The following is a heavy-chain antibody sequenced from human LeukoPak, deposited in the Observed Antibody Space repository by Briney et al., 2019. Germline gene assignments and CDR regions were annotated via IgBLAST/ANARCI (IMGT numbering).Heavy chain of an antibody. V-gene: IGHV5-10-1*01. CDR3: ARGYGAFDI. CDR2: IDPSDSYT. J-gene: IGHJ3*02. Sequence: GESLKISCKGSGYTFTNYWINWVRQMPGKGLEWMGRIDPSDSYTNYSPSFQGHVTISADKPISTAYLQWSSLKASDTAMYFCARGYGAFDIWGQGTMVTVSS. CDR1: GYTFTNYW. D-gene: IGHD2-15*01.